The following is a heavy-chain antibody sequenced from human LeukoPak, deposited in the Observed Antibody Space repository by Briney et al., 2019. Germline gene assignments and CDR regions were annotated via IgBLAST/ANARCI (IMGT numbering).Heavy chain of an antibody. V-gene: IGHV1-2*02. J-gene: IGHJ2*01. CDR1: GYTFTGYY. CDR3: ARDRYYDSSGYRAYWYFDL. Sequence: ASVKVSCKASGYTFTGYYMHWVRQAPGQGLEWMGWITPNSGGTNYAQKFQGRVTMTRDTAISTAYMELSRLRSDDTAVYYCARDRYYDSSGYRAYWYFDLWGRGTLVTVSS. CDR2: ITPNSGGT. D-gene: IGHD3-22*01.